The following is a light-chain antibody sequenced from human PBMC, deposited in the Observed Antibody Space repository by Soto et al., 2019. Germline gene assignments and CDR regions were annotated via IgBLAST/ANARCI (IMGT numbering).Light chain of an antibody. V-gene: IGKV3-20*01. CDR3: QQFRT. J-gene: IGKJ3*01. CDR2: GAS. CDR1: QSISAGY. Sequence: EIVLTQSPGTLSLSPGERATLSCRASQSISAGYLAWYQQRPGQAPRLLISGASRRATSIPDRFSGSGSGTDFTLTISRLEPEDIAVYYCQQFRTFGPGTKLDLK.